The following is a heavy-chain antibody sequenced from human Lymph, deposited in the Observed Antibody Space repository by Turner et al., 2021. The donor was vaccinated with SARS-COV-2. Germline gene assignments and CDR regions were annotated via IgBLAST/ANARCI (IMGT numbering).Heavy chain of an antibody. D-gene: IGHD3-10*01. CDR3: ARGDYYGSGSFPGKTFDY. V-gene: IGHV3-30-3*01. CDR2: ISYDGSNK. Sequence: QVQLVESGGGVVQPGRSLRLSCSASGFTFSSYAMYWVRQAPGKGLEWVAVISYDGSNKYYADYVKGRFTISRDNSKNTLYLQMNSLRAEDTAVYYCARGDYYGSGSFPGKTFDYWGQGTLVTVSS. CDR1: GFTFSSYA. J-gene: IGHJ4*02.